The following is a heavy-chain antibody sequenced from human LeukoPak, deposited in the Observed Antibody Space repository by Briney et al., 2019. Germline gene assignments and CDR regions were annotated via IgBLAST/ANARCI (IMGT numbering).Heavy chain of an antibody. CDR1: GFTFSSCA. J-gene: IGHJ4*02. Sequence: GGSLRLSCAASGFTFSSCAMSWVRQAPGQGLEWVSAISGSGGSTYYADSVKGRFTISRDNSKNTLYLQMNSLRAEDSAVYYCAKITSCNSTSCPLGYWGQGTLVTVSS. D-gene: IGHD2-2*01. CDR3: AKITSCNSTSCPLGY. CDR2: ISGSGGST. V-gene: IGHV3-23*01.